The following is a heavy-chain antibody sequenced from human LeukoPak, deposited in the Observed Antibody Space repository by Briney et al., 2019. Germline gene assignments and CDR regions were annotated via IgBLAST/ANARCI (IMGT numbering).Heavy chain of an antibody. D-gene: IGHD1-14*01. CDR2: IYYSGST. CDR3: ARQPLRGPVSGEDY. CDR1: GGSISSSSYY. V-gene: IGHV4-39*01. J-gene: IGHJ4*02. Sequence: SETLSLTCTVSGGSISSSSYYWGWLRQPPGKGLERIGSIYYSGSTYYNPSLKSRVTISVDTSKNQFSLKLSSVTAADTAVYYCARQPLRGPVSGEDYWGQGTLVTVSS.